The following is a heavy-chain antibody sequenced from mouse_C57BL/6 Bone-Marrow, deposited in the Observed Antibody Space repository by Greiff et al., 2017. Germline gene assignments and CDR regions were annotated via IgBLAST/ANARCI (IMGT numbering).Heavy chain of an antibody. CDR3: ARSDYYGSVAY. V-gene: IGHV1-54*01. CDR1: GYAFTNCL. CDR2: NNPGSGGT. J-gene: IGHJ3*01. D-gene: IGHD1-1*01. Sequence: QVQLQQSGAELVRPGPSVKVSCKASGYAFTNCLLEWVKRRLGQGLVWIGVNNPGSGGTNYNEKFKGKATLTADKSSSTAYMQLSSLTSEDSGVYVCARSDYYGSVAYWGQGTLVTVSA.